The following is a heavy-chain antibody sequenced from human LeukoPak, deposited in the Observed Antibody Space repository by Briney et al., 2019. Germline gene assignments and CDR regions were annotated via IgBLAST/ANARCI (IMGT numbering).Heavy chain of an antibody. V-gene: IGHV4-39*01. CDR2: ISSSGKA. D-gene: IGHD1-26*01. CDR3: ARFKGGTGFDY. Sequence: SETLSLTCAVSGGSITTTDFDWAWIRQPPGQGFEWIATISSSGKAYYYPSLMSRVTISVDTSKNQFSLDVTSVTAADTGLFYCARFKGGTGFDYWGRGILVVVS. J-gene: IGHJ4*02. CDR1: GGSITTTDFD.